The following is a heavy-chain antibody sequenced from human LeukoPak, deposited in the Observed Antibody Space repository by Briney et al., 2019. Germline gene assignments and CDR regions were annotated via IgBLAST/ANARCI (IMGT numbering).Heavy chain of an antibody. CDR2: IRYDGSNK. CDR3: AKGARREWLRMAHREIDY. D-gene: IGHD5-12*01. CDR1: GFTFSSYG. Sequence: PGGSLRLSCAASGFTFSSYGMHWVRQAPGKGLEWVAFIRYDGSNKYYADSVKGRFTISRDNSKNTLYLQMNSLRAEDTAVYYCAKGARREWLRMAHREIDYWGQGTLVTVSS. V-gene: IGHV3-30*02. J-gene: IGHJ4*02.